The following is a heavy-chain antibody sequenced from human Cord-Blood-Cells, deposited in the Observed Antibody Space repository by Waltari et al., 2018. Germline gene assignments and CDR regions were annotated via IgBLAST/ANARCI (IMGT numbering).Heavy chain of an antibody. CDR2: IIPIFGKA. V-gene: IGHV1-69*01. D-gene: IGHD2-2*01. CDR1: GGTFSSYA. CDR3: ARDLYCSSTSCYYYYGMDV. Sequence: QVQLVQSGAEVKKPGSSVKVSCKASGGTFSSYAISWVRQAPGQGLEWMGGIIPIFGKANYAQKFQGRVTITADESTSTAYMELSSLRSEDTAVYYCARDLYCSSTSCYYYYGMDVWGQGTTVTVSS. J-gene: IGHJ6*02.